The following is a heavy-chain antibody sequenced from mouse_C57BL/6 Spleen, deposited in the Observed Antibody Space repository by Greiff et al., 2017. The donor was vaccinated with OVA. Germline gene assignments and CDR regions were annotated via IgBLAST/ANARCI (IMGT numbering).Heavy chain of an antibody. CDR2: IRLKSDNYAT. CDR1: GFTFSNYW. Sequence: EVKLMESGGGLVQPGGSMKLSCVASGFTFSNYWMNWVRQSPEKGLEWVAQIRLKSDNYATHYAESVKGRLTISRDDSKSSVYLQMNKLRAEDTGIYYCTGGGTSRYFDVWGTGTTVTVSS. J-gene: IGHJ1*03. D-gene: IGHD3-3*01. V-gene: IGHV6-3*01. CDR3: TGGGTSRYFDV.